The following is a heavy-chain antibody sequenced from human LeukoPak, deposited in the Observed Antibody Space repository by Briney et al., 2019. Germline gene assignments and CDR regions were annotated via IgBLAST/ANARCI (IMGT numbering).Heavy chain of an antibody. J-gene: IGHJ6*03. Sequence: SVKVSCKASGGTFSSYAISWVRQAPGQGLEWMGGNIPIFGTANYAQKFQGRVTITTDESTSTAYMELSSLRSEDTAVYYCARGPLFIAARPMMNYYYYMDVWGKGTTVTVSS. V-gene: IGHV1-69*05. D-gene: IGHD6-6*01. CDR1: GGTFSSYA. CDR3: ARGPLFIAARPMMNYYYYMDV. CDR2: NIPIFGTA.